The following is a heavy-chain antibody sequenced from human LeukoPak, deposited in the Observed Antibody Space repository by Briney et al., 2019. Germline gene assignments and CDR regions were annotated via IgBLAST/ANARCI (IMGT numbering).Heavy chain of an antibody. Sequence: SETLSLTCAVSGGSISSSTWWSWVRQPPGKGLEWIGEIYHSGSTNYNPSLKSRLTISIDTSKKQFSLKMSSVTAADTALYYCARAKFWSGYLRHFYYYYYMDVWGKGTTVTVSS. CDR1: GGSISSSTW. CDR2: IYHSGST. CDR3: ARAKFWSGYLRHFYYYYYMDV. V-gene: IGHV4-4*02. J-gene: IGHJ6*03. D-gene: IGHD3-3*01.